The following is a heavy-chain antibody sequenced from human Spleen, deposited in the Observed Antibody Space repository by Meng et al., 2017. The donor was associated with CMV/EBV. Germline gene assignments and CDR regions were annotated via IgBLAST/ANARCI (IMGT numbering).Heavy chain of an antibody. CDR1: GYTFASYD. V-gene: IGHV1-18*01. D-gene: IGHD4-17*01. J-gene: IGHJ4*02. CDR3: ARALDYGDYLPYFGY. Sequence: ASVKVSCKTSGYTFASYDIIWVRQAPGQGLECMAWTSAHNGQTNYAQKFQGRVTMTRDTSISTAYMELSRLRSDDTAVYYCARALDYGDYLPYFGYWGQGTLVTVSS. CDR2: TSAHNGQT.